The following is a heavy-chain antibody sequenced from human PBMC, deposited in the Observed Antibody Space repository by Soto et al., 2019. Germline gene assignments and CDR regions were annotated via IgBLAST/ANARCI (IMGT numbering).Heavy chain of an antibody. CDR3: ARTEVGYISSWYGFDY. V-gene: IGHV4-59*01. CDR1: GGSISSYY. D-gene: IGHD6-13*01. J-gene: IGHJ4*01. Sequence: QVQLQESGPGLVKPSETLSLTCTVSGGSISSYYWSWIRQPPGKGLEWIGYIFYSGSTNYNPSLKSRVTISVDTSKNQSSLKLKSATAADTAVYYCARTEVGYISSWYGFDYWGHGSLVTVSS. CDR2: IFYSGST.